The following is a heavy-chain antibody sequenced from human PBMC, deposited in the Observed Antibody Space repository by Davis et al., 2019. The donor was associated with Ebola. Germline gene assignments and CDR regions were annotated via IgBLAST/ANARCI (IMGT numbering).Heavy chain of an antibody. CDR1: GDSVSSHRAA. D-gene: IGHD2-2*01. CDR3: ARDGVLGSSRRLFDY. J-gene: IGHJ4*02. V-gene: IGHV6-1*01. CDR2: TYYRSKWYN. Sequence: SQTPSLTCAISGDSVSSHRAAWNWLRQSPSRGLEWLGRTYYRSKWYNDYAVSGKSRITINPDTSKNQFSLQLNSVTPEDTAVYYCARDGVLGSSRRLFDYWGQGTLVTVSS.